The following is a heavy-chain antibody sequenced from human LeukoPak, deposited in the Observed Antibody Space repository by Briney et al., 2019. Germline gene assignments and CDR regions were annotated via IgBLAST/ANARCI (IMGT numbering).Heavy chain of an antibody. D-gene: IGHD3-10*01. Sequence: ASVNVSCKASGYTFTIYGFSWVRQAPGQGLEWMGWISTYYGNTNYAQKLQDRVTMTTDTSTSTAYMELTSLRSADTAVYYCARVYSTNYYGSGDRPFLFDYWGQGTVVTVSS. V-gene: IGHV1-18*01. CDR1: GYTFTIYG. CDR3: ARVYSTNYYGSGDRPFLFDY. J-gene: IGHJ4*02. CDR2: ISTYYGNT.